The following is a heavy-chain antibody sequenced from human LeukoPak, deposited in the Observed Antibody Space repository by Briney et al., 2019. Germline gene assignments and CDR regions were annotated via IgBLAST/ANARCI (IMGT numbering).Heavy chain of an antibody. V-gene: IGHV3-30*02. Sequence: GGSLRLSCAASGFTFSSYGMHWVRQAPGKGLEWVAFIRYDGTNKYYADSVKGRFTISRDNSKNTLYLQMNSLRAEDTAVYYCAKDTGSGYRLFDYWGQGTLVTVSS. D-gene: IGHD3-22*01. CDR2: IRYDGTNK. CDR1: GFTFSSYG. J-gene: IGHJ4*02. CDR3: AKDTGSGYRLFDY.